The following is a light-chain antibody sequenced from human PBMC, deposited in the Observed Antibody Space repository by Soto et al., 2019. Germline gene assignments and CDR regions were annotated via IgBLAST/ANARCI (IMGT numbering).Light chain of an antibody. Sequence: EIVLTQSPATLSLSPGARATLSCRASQSVSSYLAWYQQKPGQAPRLLIYDASDRATGIPGRFSGSGSGTDFTLTISSLEPEDFAVYYCQQHSNWPPINFGQGTRL. J-gene: IGKJ5*01. CDR3: QQHSNWPPIN. V-gene: IGKV3-11*01. CDR1: QSVSSY. CDR2: DAS.